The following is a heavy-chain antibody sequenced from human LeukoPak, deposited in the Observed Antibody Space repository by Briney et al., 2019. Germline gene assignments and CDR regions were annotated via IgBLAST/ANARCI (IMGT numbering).Heavy chain of an antibody. D-gene: IGHD6-19*01. V-gene: IGHV3-21*01. CDR2: ISSSSSYI. CDR3: ARDQYSSGWYNWFDP. CDR1: GFTFSSYS. J-gene: IGHJ5*02. Sequence: GGSLRLSCAASGFTFSSYSMNWVRQAPGKGLEWVSSISSSSSYIYYADSVKGRFTISRDNAKNSLYLQMNSLRAEDTAVYYCARDQYSSGWYNWFDPWGQGTPVTVSS.